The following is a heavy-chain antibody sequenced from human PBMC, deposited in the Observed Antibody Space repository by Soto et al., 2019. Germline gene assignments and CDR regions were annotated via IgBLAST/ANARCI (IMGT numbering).Heavy chain of an antibody. CDR3: ARYSGSGHARIMDV. J-gene: IGHJ6*02. CDR2: IYYNGNT. Sequence: QVQLQESGPGLVKPSETLSLTCTVSNGSVSSGSYYWNWIRQPPGRGLEWIGYIYYNGNTNYNPALRSRLTLSVDTSKNQFSLKLTSVTSADAAVYYCARYSGSGHARIMDVWCHGTTVAVSS. CDR1: NGSVSSGSYY. V-gene: IGHV4-61*01. D-gene: IGHD1-26*01.